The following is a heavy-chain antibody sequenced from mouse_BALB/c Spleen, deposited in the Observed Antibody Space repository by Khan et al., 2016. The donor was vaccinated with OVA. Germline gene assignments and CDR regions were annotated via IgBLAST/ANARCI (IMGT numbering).Heavy chain of an antibody. J-gene: IGHJ2*01. CDR2: INPTSGYT. CDR1: GYSFTSYW. V-gene: IGHV1-7*01. CDR3: ERDIIDY. Sequence: QVQLQQSGAELAKPSPSLTMSCKASGYSFTSYWMHWINQPPGQGLEWIGYINPTSGYTDYNQKIKDKATLNADKSSRTAYMQLNSLTSDDSAVYYCERDIIDYWGQGTTLTVSS. D-gene: IGHD1-3*01.